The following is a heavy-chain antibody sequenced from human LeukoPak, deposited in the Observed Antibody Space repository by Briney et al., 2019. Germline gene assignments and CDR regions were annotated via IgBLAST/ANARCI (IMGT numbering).Heavy chain of an antibody. CDR2: ISYDGSNK. CDR3: ATSKSITMMVDLPSVRAFDY. D-gene: IGHD3-22*01. CDR1: GFTFSSYA. Sequence: PGGSLRLSCAASGFTFSSYAMHWVRQAPGKGLEWVAVISYDGSNKYYADSVKGRFTISRDNSKNTLYLQMNSLRAEDTAVYYCATSKSITMMVDLPSVRAFDYWGQGTLVTVSS. V-gene: IGHV3-30-3*01. J-gene: IGHJ4*02.